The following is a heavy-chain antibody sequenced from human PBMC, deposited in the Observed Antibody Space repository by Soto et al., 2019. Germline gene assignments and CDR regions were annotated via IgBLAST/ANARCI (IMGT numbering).Heavy chain of an antibody. CDR3: ARGLAARPIYYYYYDMDV. V-gene: IGHV3-48*02. Sequence: GGSLRLSCAASGFTFSSYSMNWVRQAPGKGLEWVSYISSSSSTIYYADSVKGRFTISRDNAKNSLYLQMNSLRDEDTAVYYCARGLAARPIYYYYYDMDVWGQGTTVTVSS. CDR1: GFTFSSYS. CDR2: ISSSSSTI. D-gene: IGHD6-6*01. J-gene: IGHJ6*02.